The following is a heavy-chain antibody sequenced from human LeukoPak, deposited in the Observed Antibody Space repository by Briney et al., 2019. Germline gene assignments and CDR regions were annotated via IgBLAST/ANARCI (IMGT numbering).Heavy chain of an antibody. CDR3: ARTVPGYCSGGSCLGY. J-gene: IGHJ4*02. CDR2: IFSGRNT. V-gene: IGHV3-66*01. D-gene: IGHD2-15*01. Sequence: GGSLRLSCAASGFTVSSNYLSWVRQAPGKGLDWVSVIFSGRNTYCADSVKGRFAISTDNSKNTLDLQMNSLRAEDTAVYYCARTVPGYCSGGSCLGYWGQGTLVTVSS. CDR1: GFTVSSNY.